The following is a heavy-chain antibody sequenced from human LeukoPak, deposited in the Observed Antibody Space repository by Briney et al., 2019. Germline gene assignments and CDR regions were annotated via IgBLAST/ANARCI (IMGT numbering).Heavy chain of an antibody. J-gene: IGHJ6*03. CDR1: GGSISSGSYY. CDR3: ARSPYDFWSGYYTGITHTGYYMDV. Sequence: PSQTLSLTCTVSGGSISSGSYYWSWIRQPAGKGLEWIGRIYTSGSTNYNPSLKSRVTISVDTSKNQFSLKLSSVTAADTAVYYCARSPYDFWSGYYTGITHTGYYMDVWGKGTTVTISS. D-gene: IGHD3-3*01. V-gene: IGHV4-61*02. CDR2: IYTSGST.